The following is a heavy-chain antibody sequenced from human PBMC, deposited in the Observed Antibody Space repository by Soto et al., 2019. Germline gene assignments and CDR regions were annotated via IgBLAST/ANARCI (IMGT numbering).Heavy chain of an antibody. Sequence: GESLKISCKGSGYSFTSYWISWVRQMPGKGLEWMGRIDPSDSYTNYSPSFQGHVTISADKSISTAYLQWSSLKASDTAMYYCAREQGYCSGGSCLTRHYYYYGMDAWGQGTTVTVSS. CDR2: IDPSDSYT. D-gene: IGHD2-15*01. CDR1: GYSFTSYW. V-gene: IGHV5-10-1*01. CDR3: AREQGYCSGGSCLTRHYYYYGMDA. J-gene: IGHJ6*02.